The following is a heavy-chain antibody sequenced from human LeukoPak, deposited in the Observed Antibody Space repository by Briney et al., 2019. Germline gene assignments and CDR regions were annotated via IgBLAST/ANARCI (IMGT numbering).Heavy chain of an antibody. CDR3: ASVSGRTNPLYYMDV. Sequence: GGSLRLSCGASGFTFSSYGMSWVRQAPGKGLEWVSAISGSGGSTYYADSVKGRFTISRDNSKNTLYLQMNSLRAEDTAVYYCASVSGRTNPLYYMDVWGKGTTVTISS. D-gene: IGHD3-10*01. J-gene: IGHJ6*03. CDR1: GFTFSSYG. V-gene: IGHV3-23*01. CDR2: ISGSGGST.